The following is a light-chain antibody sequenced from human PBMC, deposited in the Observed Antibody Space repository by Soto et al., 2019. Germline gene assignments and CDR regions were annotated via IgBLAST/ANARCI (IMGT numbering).Light chain of an antibody. CDR2: WDS. V-gene: IGKV4-1*01. Sequence: DIVMTQSPDSLSVSLGERATINCKSIQNLLSSSANRTYLGWYQQKQGQHPKLIISWDSARQSRVPDRFSGRRSGTDFPLTVSSLQAEYVAVSYFQDYYRAPITFRQGTRLEI. J-gene: IGKJ5*01. CDR3: QDYYRAPIT. CDR1: QNLLSSSANRTY.